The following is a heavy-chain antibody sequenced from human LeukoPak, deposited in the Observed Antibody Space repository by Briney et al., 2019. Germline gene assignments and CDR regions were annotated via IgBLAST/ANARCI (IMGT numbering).Heavy chain of an antibody. Sequence: SETLSLTCAAYGGSFSGYYWSWIRQPPGKGLEWIGEINHSGSTNYNPSLKRRDTISVDTSKNQFSLKLSSVTAADTAVYYCARDEAGTTGYWGQGTLVTVSS. J-gene: IGHJ4*02. D-gene: IGHD1-7*01. CDR2: INHSGST. V-gene: IGHV4-34*01. CDR3: ARDEAGTTGY. CDR1: GGSFSGYY.